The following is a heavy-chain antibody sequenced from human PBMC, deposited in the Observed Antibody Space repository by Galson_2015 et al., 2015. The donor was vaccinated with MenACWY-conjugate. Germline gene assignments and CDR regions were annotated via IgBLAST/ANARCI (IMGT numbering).Heavy chain of an antibody. D-gene: IGHD6-19*01. CDR1: GFKFSDAA. Sequence: SLRLSCAASGFKFSDAAMHWVRQASGKGLEWVGRIRSKANNYATAYAASVKGRFTISRDDSTNTAFLQMNSLKTEDTAVYYCTKWLETDVWGQGTTVTVSS. CDR2: IRSKANNYAT. V-gene: IGHV3-73*01. CDR3: TKWLETDV. J-gene: IGHJ6*01.